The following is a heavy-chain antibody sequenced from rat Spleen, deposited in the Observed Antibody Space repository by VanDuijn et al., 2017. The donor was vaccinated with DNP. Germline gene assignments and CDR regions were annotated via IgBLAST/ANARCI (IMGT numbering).Heavy chain of an antibody. V-gene: IGHV5-25*01. J-gene: IGHJ2*01. Sequence: EVQLVESGGGLVQPGRSLKLSCAASGFTFSNYDMAWVRQAPTKGLEWVASISPSGGSTYYRDSVKGRFTVSRDNAKSSLYLQMDSLRSEDTATYYCARQTFDYWGQGVMVTVSS. CDR1: GFTFSNYD. CDR3: ARQTFDY. CDR2: ISPSGGST.